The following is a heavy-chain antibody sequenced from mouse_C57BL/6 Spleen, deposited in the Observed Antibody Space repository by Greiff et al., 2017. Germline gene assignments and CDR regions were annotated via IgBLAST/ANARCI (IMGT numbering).Heavy chain of an antibody. J-gene: IGHJ4*01. D-gene: IGHD3-3*01. CDR3: ARRGEFLGGAMDY. CDR2: IDPSDSET. Sequence: QVQLQQPGAELVRPGSSVKLSCKASGYTFTSYWMHWVKQRPIQGLEWIGNIDPSDSETHYNQKFKDKATLTVDKSSSTAYMQLSSLTSEDSAVYYCARRGEFLGGAMDYWGQGTSVTVSS. V-gene: IGHV1-52*01. CDR1: GYTFTSYW.